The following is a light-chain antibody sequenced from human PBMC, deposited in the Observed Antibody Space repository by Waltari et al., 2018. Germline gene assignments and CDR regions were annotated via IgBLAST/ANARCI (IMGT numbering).Light chain of an antibody. Sequence: DIQMTQSPSTLSASVGDRVTITCRASESVSIWLAWYQQKPGKAPKLLIYKSSSLESGVPLRFSGSGAGTEFTLTISGLQPDDFGTYYCQQYQSYSPLTFGQGTKV. CDR1: ESVSIW. V-gene: IGKV1-5*03. CDR2: KSS. J-gene: IGKJ1*01. CDR3: QQYQSYSPLT.